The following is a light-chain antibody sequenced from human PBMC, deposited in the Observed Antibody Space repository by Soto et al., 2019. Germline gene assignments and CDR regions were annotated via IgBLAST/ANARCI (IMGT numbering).Light chain of an antibody. CDR1: QDIGTY. CDR2: SAS. V-gene: IGKV1-8*01. CDR3: QQYFKLRT. Sequence: AIQMTQSPSSLSASAGDRVTITCRASQDIGTYLVWYKQKPGKAPNLLIYSASTVHSGGPSRFSGSGAGTVFTLTISSLQSEDSATYYCQQYFKLRTFGQGTKVEVK. J-gene: IGKJ1*01.